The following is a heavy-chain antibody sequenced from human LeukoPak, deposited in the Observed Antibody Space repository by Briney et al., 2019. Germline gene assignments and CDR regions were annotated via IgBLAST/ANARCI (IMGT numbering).Heavy chain of an antibody. Sequence: GGSLRLSCAASGFSVRSNYMTWVRQAPGKGLEWVSVIYSGGGTYYADSVKGRFTISRDNAKNSLYLQMNSLRAEDTAVYYCARDNLYYDSSGYYYYYGMDVWGQGTTVTVSS. CDR2: IYSGGGT. D-gene: IGHD3-22*01. J-gene: IGHJ6*02. CDR3: ARDNLYYDSSGYYYYYGMDV. CDR1: GFSVRSNY. V-gene: IGHV3-53*01.